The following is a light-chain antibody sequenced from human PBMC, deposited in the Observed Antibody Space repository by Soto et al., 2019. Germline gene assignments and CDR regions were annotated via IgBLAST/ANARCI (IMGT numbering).Light chain of an antibody. V-gene: IGKV3-15*01. CDR3: QQYNNWPPWT. CDR2: GAS. J-gene: IGKJ1*01. CDR1: QSLSSS. Sequence: EIVLTQSPATLSLSPGERATLSCRASQSLSSSLAWFQQKPGQAPRLLIYGASTRATGIPARFSGSGSGTEFTLTIGSLQSEDFAVYYCQQYNNWPPWTFGQGTKVDIK.